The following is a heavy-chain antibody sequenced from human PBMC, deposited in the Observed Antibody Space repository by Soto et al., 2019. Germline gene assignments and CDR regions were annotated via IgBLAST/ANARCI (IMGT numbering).Heavy chain of an antibody. J-gene: IGHJ4*02. CDR2: ISYDGSNK. V-gene: IGHV3-30-3*01. CDR1: GFTFSSYA. Sequence: GGSLRLSCAASGFTFSSYAMHWVRQAPGKGLEWVAVISYDGSNKYYADSVKGRFTISRDNSKNTLYLQMNSLRAEDTAVYYCARSYYDSSGYYDYWGQGTLVTVSS. D-gene: IGHD3-22*01. CDR3: ARSYYDSSGYYDY.